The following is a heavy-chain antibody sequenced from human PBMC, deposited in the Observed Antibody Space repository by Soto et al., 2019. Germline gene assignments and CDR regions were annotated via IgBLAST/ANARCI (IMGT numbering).Heavy chain of an antibody. J-gene: IGHJ5*02. CDR1: GGSISSSSYY. CDR3: ARLALLRYFDWRFDP. Sequence: SETLSLTCTVSGGSISSSSYYWGWIRQPPGKGLEWIGSIYYSGSTYYNPSLKSRVTISVDTSKNQFSLKLSSVTAADTAVYYCARLALLRYFDWRFDPWGQGTLVTVSS. D-gene: IGHD3-9*01. V-gene: IGHV4-39*01. CDR2: IYYSGST.